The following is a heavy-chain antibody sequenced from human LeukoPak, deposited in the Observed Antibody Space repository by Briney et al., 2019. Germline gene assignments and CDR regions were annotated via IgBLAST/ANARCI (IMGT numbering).Heavy chain of an antibody. D-gene: IGHD3-3*01. Sequence: KPSQTLSLTCTVSGGSISSGGYYWSWIRQPPGKGLEWIGYIYHSGSTYYNPSLKSRVTISVDRSKNQFSLKLSSVTAADTAVYYCARVVQPPDFWSGYAFDYWGQGTLVTVSS. CDR3: ARVVQPPDFWSGYAFDY. CDR2: IYHSGST. V-gene: IGHV4-30-2*01. CDR1: GGSISSGGYY. J-gene: IGHJ4*02.